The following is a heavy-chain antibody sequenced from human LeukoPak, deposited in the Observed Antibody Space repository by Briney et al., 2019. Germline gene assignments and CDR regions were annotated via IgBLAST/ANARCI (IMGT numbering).Heavy chain of an antibody. V-gene: IGHV3-21*01. CDR3: ARDSGYETKPTDY. D-gene: IGHD5-12*01. J-gene: IGHJ4*02. CDR2: ISSSSSYI. Sequence: PGGSLRLSCAASGFSFSSYSMSWVRQAPGKGLEWVSSISSSSSYIYYADSVKRRSTISRDNAKNSLYLQMNSLRAEDTAVYYCARDSGYETKPTDYWGQGTLVTVSS. CDR1: GFSFSSYS.